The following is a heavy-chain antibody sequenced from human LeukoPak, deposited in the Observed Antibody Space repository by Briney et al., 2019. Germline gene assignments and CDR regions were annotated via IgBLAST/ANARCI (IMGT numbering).Heavy chain of an antibody. CDR3: TTGGRGLRHSDKDY. D-gene: IGHD5-12*01. CDR2: IKSKTDGGTT. Sequence: GGSLRLSCAASGFTFSSYAMHWVRQAPGKGLEWVGRIKSKTDGGTTDYAAPVKGRFTISRDDSKNTLYLQMNSLKTEDTAVYYCTTGGRGLRHSDKDYWGQGTLVTVSS. V-gene: IGHV3-15*01. J-gene: IGHJ4*02. CDR1: GFTFSSYA.